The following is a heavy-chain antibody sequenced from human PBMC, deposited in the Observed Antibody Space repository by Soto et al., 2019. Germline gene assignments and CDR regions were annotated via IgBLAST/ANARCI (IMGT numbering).Heavy chain of an antibody. D-gene: IGHD6-6*01. CDR2: ISSSSSTI. Sequence: GGSLRLSCAASGFTFSSYSMNWVRQAPGKGLEWVSYISSSSSTIYYADSVKGRFTISRDNAKNSLYLQMNSLRAEDTAVYYCASLNRIYSSSSIPFDYWGQGTLVTVSS. J-gene: IGHJ4*02. CDR1: GFTFSSYS. V-gene: IGHV3-48*01. CDR3: ASLNRIYSSSSIPFDY.